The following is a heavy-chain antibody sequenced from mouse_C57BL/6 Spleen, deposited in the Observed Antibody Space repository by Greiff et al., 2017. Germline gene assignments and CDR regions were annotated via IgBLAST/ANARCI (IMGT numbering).Heavy chain of an antibody. Sequence: EVQLQQSGPELVKPGASVKISCKASGYTFTDYYMNWVKQSHGKSLEWIGDINPNNGGTSYNQKFKGKATLTVDKSSITAYMELRSLTSEDSAVYYCARSYYGSSYDYWGQGTTLTVSS. CDR3: ARSYYGSSYDY. V-gene: IGHV1-26*01. D-gene: IGHD1-1*01. CDR2: INPNNGGT. CDR1: GYTFTDYY. J-gene: IGHJ2*01.